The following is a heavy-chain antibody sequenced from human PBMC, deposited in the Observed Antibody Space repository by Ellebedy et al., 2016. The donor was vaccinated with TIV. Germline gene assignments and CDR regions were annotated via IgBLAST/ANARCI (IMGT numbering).Heavy chain of an antibody. V-gene: IGHV4-59*01. CDR2: IHYTGTT. CDR3: TKTRGWLQPDFHY. J-gene: IGHJ4*02. D-gene: IGHD5-24*01. CDR1: GVSISGYY. Sequence: MPSETLSLTCTVSGVSISGYYWSWVRQPPGKGLEWIGNIHYTGTTNYNPSLTSRVTISLDTSKNQFSLNLNSVTAADTAVYYCTKTRGWLQPDFHYWGQGSLVTVSS.